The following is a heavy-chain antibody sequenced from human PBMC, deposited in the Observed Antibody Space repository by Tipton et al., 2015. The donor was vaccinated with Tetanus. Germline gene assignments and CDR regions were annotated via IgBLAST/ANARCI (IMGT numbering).Heavy chain of an antibody. V-gene: IGHV4-4*07. D-gene: IGHD2-2*01. CDR3: ARGWSACSSWSCSPFDS. Sequence: TLSLTCTVSGVSVSSYYWTWFRQPPGKRLEWIGFVSSSGNSNYIPSLTGRVSMSLDTSKQQFSLSLTSATAADTAVYYCARGWSACSSWSCSPFDSWGPGTLVTVSS. J-gene: IGHJ4*02. CDR2: VSSSGNS. CDR1: GVSVSSYY.